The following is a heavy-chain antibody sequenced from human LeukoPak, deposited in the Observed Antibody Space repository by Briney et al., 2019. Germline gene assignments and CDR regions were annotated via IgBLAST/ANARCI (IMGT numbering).Heavy chain of an antibody. V-gene: IGHV4-34*01. CDR1: GFTFSSYA. J-gene: IGHJ4*02. CDR2: IHHSGST. D-gene: IGHD3-22*01. CDR3: ARHGLLNYYDSSGYYPTPNDY. Sequence: GSLRLSCAASGFTFSSYAMSWVRQPPGKGLEWIGEIHHSGSTNYNPSLKSRVSISVDTSKNQFSLKLSSVTAADTAVYYCARHGLLNYYDSSGYYPTPNDYWGQGTLVTVSS.